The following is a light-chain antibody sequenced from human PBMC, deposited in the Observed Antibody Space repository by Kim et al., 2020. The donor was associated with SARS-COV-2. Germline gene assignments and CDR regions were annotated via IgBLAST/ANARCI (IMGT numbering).Light chain of an antibody. CDR1: SLRQSY. CDR3: DSRDFRDKHRAI. Sequence: SSELTQDPSVSVALGQTVRITCQGDSLRQSYATWYQQRPGQAPIVVLYGDNKRPSGIPDRFSGSTSEDTASLTITGAQAEDEADYYCDSRDFRDKHRAIFGGGTKVTVL. J-gene: IGLJ2*01. CDR2: GDN. V-gene: IGLV3-19*01.